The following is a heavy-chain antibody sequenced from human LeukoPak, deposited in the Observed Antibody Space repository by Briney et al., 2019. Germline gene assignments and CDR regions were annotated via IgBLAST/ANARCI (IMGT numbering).Heavy chain of an antibody. J-gene: IGHJ4*02. CDR3: ARSLFGGRYSYGY. Sequence: GGSLRLSCAASGFTFSSYGMNWVRQAPGKGLEWVAVMSYDGTNKFYADSVKGRFTISRDNSKNTVYLQMNSLRAEDTAVYYCARSLFGGRYSYGYWGQGTLVTVSS. D-gene: IGHD5-18*01. CDR1: GFTFSSYG. CDR2: MSYDGTNK. V-gene: IGHV3-30*03.